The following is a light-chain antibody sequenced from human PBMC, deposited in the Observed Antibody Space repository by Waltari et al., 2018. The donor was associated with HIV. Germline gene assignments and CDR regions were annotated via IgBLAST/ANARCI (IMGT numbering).Light chain of an antibody. V-gene: IGKV3-20*01. Sequence: EIVLTQSPGTLSLSPGERATLSCRASQSVSSSYLAWYQQKPGQAPGLLIYGASSKATGIPGRVRGNGSGTDFSLTISRLEPEDFAVYYCQQYGNSPPYTFGQGTKLEIK. J-gene: IGKJ2*01. CDR2: GAS. CDR1: QSVSSSY. CDR3: QQYGNSPPYT.